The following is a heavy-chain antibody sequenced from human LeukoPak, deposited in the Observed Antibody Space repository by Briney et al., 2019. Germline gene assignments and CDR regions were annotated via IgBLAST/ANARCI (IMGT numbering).Heavy chain of an antibody. V-gene: IGHV4-61*05. CDR2: IYYSGST. CDR1: GGSISSSNYY. Sequence: PSETLSLTCTVSGGSISSSNYYWGWIRQPPGKGLEWIGYIYYSGSTNYNPSLKSRVTISVDTSKNQFSLKLSSVTAADTAVYYCARSATAAGTYFDYWGQGTLVTVSS. J-gene: IGHJ4*02. D-gene: IGHD6-13*01. CDR3: ARSATAAGTYFDY.